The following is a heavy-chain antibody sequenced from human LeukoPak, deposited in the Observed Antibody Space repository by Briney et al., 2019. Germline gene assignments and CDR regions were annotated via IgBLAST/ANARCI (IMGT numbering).Heavy chain of an antibody. Sequence: ASVKVSCKASGYPFTGYYIHWVRQAPGQGLEWMGWINPNSGGTNYAQRFQGRVTMTRDTSISTAYMELSRLRSDDTAVYYCARELGTTSIHWFDPWGQGTLVTVSS. D-gene: IGHD2-2*01. CDR2: INPNSGGT. V-gene: IGHV1-2*02. J-gene: IGHJ5*02. CDR1: GYPFTGYY. CDR3: ARELGTTSIHWFDP.